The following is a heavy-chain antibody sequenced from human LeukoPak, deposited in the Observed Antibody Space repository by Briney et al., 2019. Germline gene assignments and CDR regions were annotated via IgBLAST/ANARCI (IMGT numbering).Heavy chain of an antibody. J-gene: IGHJ3*02. CDR1: GFTVSSNH. V-gene: IGHV3-53*01. D-gene: IGHD3-10*01. CDR3: ASTRAGGTMAFDI. Sequence: AGGSLRLSCAASGFTVSSNHMSWVRQAPGKGLGWVSVIYSGGTTYYADSVKGRFTISRDNSKNTLYLQMNSLRAEDTAVYYCASTRAGGTMAFDIWGQGTMVTVSS. CDR2: IYSGGTT.